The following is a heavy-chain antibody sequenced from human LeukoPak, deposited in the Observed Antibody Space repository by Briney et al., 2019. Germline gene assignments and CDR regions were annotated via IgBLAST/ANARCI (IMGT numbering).Heavy chain of an antibody. CDR2: ISWNSGSI. D-gene: IGHD3-10*01. J-gene: IGHJ4*02. V-gene: IGHV3-9*01. CDR1: GFTFDDYA. Sequence: GGSLRLSCAASGFTFDDYAMHWVRQAPGKGLEWVSGISWNSGSIGYADSVKGRFTISRDNAKNSLYLQMNTLRAEDTAVYHCARCSARFGEITDLDYWGQGTLVTVSS. CDR3: ARCSARFGEITDLDY.